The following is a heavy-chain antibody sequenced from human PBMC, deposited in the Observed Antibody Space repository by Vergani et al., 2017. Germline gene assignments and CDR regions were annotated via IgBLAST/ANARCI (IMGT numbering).Heavy chain of an antibody. J-gene: IGHJ5*02. V-gene: IGHV2-26*01. CDR2: IFSNDEK. D-gene: IGHD6-6*01. CDR3: ARILWESSSPYNWFDP. Sequence: QITLKESGPTLVKPTQTLTLTCTFSGFSLSTSGVGVGWIRQPPGKALEWLAHIFSNDEKSYSTSLKSRLTISKDTSKSQVVLTMTNMDPVDTATYYCARILWESSSPYNWFDPWGQGTLVTVSS. CDR1: GFSLSTSGVG.